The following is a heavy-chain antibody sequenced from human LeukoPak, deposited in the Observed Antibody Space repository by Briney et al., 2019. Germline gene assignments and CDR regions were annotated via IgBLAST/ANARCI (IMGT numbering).Heavy chain of an antibody. J-gene: IGHJ5*02. CDR1: GGYISSYY. CDR3: VRGSTGAFDP. V-gene: IGHV4-59*01. CDR2: IKHSESA. Sequence: PEPLSLTCTVSGGYISSYYWSWIRQSPGKGLEWIGYIKHSESANYNPSLKSRVTISVDTSKNQFSLKLSSVTAADTAVYYCVRGSTGAFDPWGQGTLITVSS. D-gene: IGHD7-27*01.